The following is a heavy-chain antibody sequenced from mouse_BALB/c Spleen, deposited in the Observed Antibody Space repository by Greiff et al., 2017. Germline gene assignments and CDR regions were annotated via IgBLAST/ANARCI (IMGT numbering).Heavy chain of an antibody. Sequence: EVHLVESGGDLVQPGGSRKLSCAASGFTFSSFGMHWVRQAPEKGLEWVAYISRGSSTIYYADTVKGRFTISRDNPKNTLFLHMTSLRSEDTAMYYCARLGYEYDRYYYAMDVWGEGTSVTVSS. J-gene: IGHJ4*01. D-gene: IGHD2-4*01. CDR1: GFTFSSFG. V-gene: IGHV5-17*02. CDR2: ISRGSSTI. CDR3: ARLGYEYDRYYYAMDV.